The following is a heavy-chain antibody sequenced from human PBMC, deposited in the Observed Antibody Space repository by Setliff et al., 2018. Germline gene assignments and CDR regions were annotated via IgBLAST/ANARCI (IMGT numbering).Heavy chain of an antibody. D-gene: IGHD4-17*01. V-gene: IGHV3-15*01. CDR3: SRAPDNYCECNYYFDF. CDR1: GFTFSDAW. CDR2: IKSKADGGTA. J-gene: IGHJ4*02. Sequence: PGRSLRLSSAAYGFTFSDAWMNWVRQAPGKGLEWVGRIKSKADGGTADFAAPVKGRFTISRYDSKNTSSLQMNSLKTEDTAVYYCSRAPDNYCECNYYFDFRGQGTLVTVSS.